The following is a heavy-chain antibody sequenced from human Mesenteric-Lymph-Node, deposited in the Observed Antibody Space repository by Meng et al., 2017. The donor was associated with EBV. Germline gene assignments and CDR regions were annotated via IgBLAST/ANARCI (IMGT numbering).Heavy chain of an antibody. CDR2: INHRRET. J-gene: IGHJ4*02. D-gene: IGHD3-10*01. Sequence: QVQLRPGGAGLLKPSGPLALTCAVSGGSFSGFNWSWIRQSPGKGLEWIGEINHRRETNYHPSLKSRVTISLDASKNQFSLKLTSVTAADTAVYYCGGGYISGVPDFDYWGQGTLVTVSS. V-gene: IGHV4-34*02. CDR3: GGGYISGVPDFDY. CDR1: GGSFSGFN.